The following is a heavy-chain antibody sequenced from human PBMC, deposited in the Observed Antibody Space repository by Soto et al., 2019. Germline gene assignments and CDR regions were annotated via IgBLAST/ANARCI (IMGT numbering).Heavy chain of an antibody. J-gene: IGHJ4*02. CDR3: ARTKCSGGSCYSWSLDY. CDR1: GGSITTGGYY. D-gene: IGHD2-15*01. CDR2: RYYSEST. Sequence: SETLSLTCTVSGGSITTGGYYWSWIRQLPGKGLEWIGHRYYSESTYCNPSLKSRVSISLDTSKNQFSLKLSFVTAADTAMYYCARTKCSGGSCYSWSLDYWGQGTPVTVSS. V-gene: IGHV4-31*03.